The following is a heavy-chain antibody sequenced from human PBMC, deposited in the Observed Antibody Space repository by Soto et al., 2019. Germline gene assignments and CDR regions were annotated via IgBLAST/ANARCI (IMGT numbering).Heavy chain of an antibody. CDR1: GFTFSNAW. Sequence: GGALRLSCATSGFTFSNAWMSWVRQAPGKGLEWVGRIKSKIDGGTTDYAAPVKGRFTISRDDSKNTLYLQMNSLKTEDTAVYYCITAGTTHWGQGTLVTVSS. D-gene: IGHD4-17*01. CDR2: IKSKIDGGTT. J-gene: IGHJ4*02. CDR3: ITAGTTH. V-gene: IGHV3-15*01.